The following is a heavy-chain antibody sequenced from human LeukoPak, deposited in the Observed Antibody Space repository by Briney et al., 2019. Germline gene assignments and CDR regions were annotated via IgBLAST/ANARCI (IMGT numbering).Heavy chain of an antibody. J-gene: IGHJ4*02. CDR3: ERSLGYCGGGSCRPYFDY. CDR1: GFSFSSYV. V-gene: IGHV3-48*02. CDR2: ISSSSGSI. Sequence: PGGSLRLSCGASGFSFSSYVMNWVRQAPGKGLEWVSYISSSSGSIYYADPVKGRFTISRDNAKNSLYLQMNSLRDEDTALYDRERSLGYCGGGSCRPYFDYWGQGTLVTVSP. D-gene: IGHD2-15*01.